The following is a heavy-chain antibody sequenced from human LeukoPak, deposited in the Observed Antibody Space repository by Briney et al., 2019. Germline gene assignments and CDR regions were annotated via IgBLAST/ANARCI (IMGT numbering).Heavy chain of an antibody. CDR1: GFTFSSYG. J-gene: IGHJ3*02. CDR3: ARDPYKNKDYTNYGAFDI. D-gene: IGHD4-11*01. Sequence: PGGSLRLSCAASGFTFSSYGMHWVRQAPGKGLEWVAFIRYDGSNKYYADSVKGRFTISRDNAKRSLYLEMASLRVEDTAVFYCARDPYKNKDYTNYGAFDIWGQGTMVTVSS. V-gene: IGHV3-30*02. CDR2: IRYDGSNK.